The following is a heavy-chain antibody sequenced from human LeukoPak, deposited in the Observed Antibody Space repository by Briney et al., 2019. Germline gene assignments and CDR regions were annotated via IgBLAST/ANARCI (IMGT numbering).Heavy chain of an antibody. J-gene: IGHJ4*02. Sequence: SSETLSLTCAVSGGPISSGGYSWSWIRQPPGKGLEWIGYIYHSGSTYYNPSLKSRVTISVDRSKNQFSLKLSSVTAADTAVYYCARRRGDLLDYWGQGTWSPSPQ. V-gene: IGHV4-30-2*01. CDR3: ARRRGDLLDY. D-gene: IGHD7-27*01. CDR2: IYHSGST. CDR1: GGPISSGGYS.